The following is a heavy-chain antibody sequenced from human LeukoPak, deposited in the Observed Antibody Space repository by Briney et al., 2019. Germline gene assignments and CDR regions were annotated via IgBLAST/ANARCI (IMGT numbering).Heavy chain of an antibody. CDR1: GGSISSYY. J-gene: IGHJ4*02. CDR2: IYTSGST. CDR3: ARDTVAGLYFDY. Sequence: SETLSLTCTVSGGSISSYYWSWIRQPAGKGLEWIGRIYTSGSTNYNPSLKSRVTMSVDTSKNQFSPKLSSVTAADTAVYYCARDTVAGLYFDYWGQGTLVTVSS. V-gene: IGHV4-4*07. D-gene: IGHD6-19*01.